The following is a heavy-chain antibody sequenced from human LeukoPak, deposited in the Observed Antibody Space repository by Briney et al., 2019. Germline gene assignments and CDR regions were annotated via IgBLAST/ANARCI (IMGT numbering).Heavy chain of an antibody. CDR2: IYHSGST. V-gene: IGHV4-30-2*01. D-gene: IGHD3-22*01. CDR3: ARAPYYYDSSGYYYFDY. Sequence: SETLSLTCAVYGGSFSGYYWSWIRQPPGKGLEWIGYIYHSGSTYYNPSLKSRVTISVDRSKNQFSLKLSSVTAADTAVYYCARAPYYYDSSGYYYFDYWGQGTLVTVSS. J-gene: IGHJ4*02. CDR1: GGSFSGYY.